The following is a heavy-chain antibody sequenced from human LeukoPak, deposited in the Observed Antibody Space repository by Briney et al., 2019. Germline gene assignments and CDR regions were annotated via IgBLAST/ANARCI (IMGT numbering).Heavy chain of an antibody. CDR3: AKGTYDSRGHFDY. J-gene: IGHJ4*02. D-gene: IGHD3-22*01. CDR1: GFTFSSYA. CDR2: ISGSGTNT. V-gene: IGHV3-23*01. Sequence: GGSLRLSCAPSGFTFSSYAMSWVRQAPGKGLGWVSGISGSGTNTYYADSVKGRFTISRYNSKNTLYLQMNSLRAEDTAAYYCAKGTYDSRGHFDYWGQGTLVSVSS.